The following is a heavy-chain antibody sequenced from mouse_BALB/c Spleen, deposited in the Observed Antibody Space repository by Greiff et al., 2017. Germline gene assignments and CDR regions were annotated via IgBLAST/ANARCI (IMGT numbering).Heavy chain of an antibody. CDR3: ARFLRYGAMDY. CDR2: INPSTGYT. V-gene: IGHV1-7*01. J-gene: IGHJ4*01. CDR1: GYTFTSYW. Sequence: VQLQESGAELAKPGASVKMSCKASGYTFTSYWMHWVKQRPGQGLEWIGYINPSTGYTEYNQKFKDKATLTADKSSSTAYMQLSSLTSEDSAVYYCARFLRYGAMDYWGQGTSVTVSS. D-gene: IGHD1-1*01.